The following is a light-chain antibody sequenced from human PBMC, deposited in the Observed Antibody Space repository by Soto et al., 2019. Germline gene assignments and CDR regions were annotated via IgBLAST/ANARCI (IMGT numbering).Light chain of an antibody. Sequence: EIVMTQSPATLSMSPGERATLSCRASQSVSSNLAWYQQKPGQAPRLVIYGASTRATGIPARFSGSGSGTEFTLTISTLQSEDFAVYYCQQYNNWPRTFGQGTKVDIK. CDR3: QQYNNWPRT. J-gene: IGKJ1*01. V-gene: IGKV3-15*01. CDR1: QSVSSN. CDR2: GAS.